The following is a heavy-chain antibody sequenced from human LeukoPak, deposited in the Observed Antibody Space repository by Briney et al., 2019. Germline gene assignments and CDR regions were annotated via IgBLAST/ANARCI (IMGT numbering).Heavy chain of an antibody. D-gene: IGHD5-18*01. J-gene: IGHJ4*02. CDR1: GGSISSSNYY. Sequence: SETLSLTCTVSGGSISSSNYYWGWIRQPPGKGLEWIGEINHSGSTNYNPSLKSRVTISVDTSKNQFSLKLSSVTAADTAVYYCARLVGGYSYRNWGQGTLVTVSS. V-gene: IGHV4-39*07. CDR3: ARLVGGYSYRN. CDR2: INHSGST.